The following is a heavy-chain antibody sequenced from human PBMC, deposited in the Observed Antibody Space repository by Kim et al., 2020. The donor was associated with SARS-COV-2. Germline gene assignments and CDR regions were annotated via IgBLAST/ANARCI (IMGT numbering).Heavy chain of an antibody. J-gene: IGHJ3*02. V-gene: IGHV3-30*03. CDR3: AREGHSSGRAGNFDN. D-gene: IGHD6-19*01. CDR1: GFTFGSAH. Sequence: GGSLRLSCAGSGFTFGSAHMHWVRQAPGKGLEWVAVISADESIKGYADSVRGRFSGPRDNSQNTLFLQIDSLRPEDTAAYYCAREGHSSGRAGNFDNWG. CDR2: ISADESIK.